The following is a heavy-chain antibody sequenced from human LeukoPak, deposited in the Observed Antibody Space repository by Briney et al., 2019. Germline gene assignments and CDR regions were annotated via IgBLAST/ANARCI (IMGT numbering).Heavy chain of an antibody. Sequence: PSETLSLTCTVSGGSISSYYWSWIRQPAGKGLEWIGRIYTSGSTNYNPSLKSRVTISVDTSRNQFSLKLSSVTAADTAVYYCARGLRYFDWLSQELDYWGQGTLVTVSS. D-gene: IGHD3-9*01. CDR3: ARGLRYFDWLSQELDY. CDR1: GGSISSYY. V-gene: IGHV4-4*07. CDR2: IYTSGST. J-gene: IGHJ4*02.